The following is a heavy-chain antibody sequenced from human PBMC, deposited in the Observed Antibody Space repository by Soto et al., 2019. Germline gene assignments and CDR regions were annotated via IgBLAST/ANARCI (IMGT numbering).Heavy chain of an antibody. V-gene: IGHV1-69*13. CDR1: GGTFSSYA. CDR2: IIPIFGTA. J-gene: IGHJ5*02. Sequence: ASVKVSCKASGGTFSSYAISWVRQAPGQGLEWMGGIIPIFGTANYAQKFQGRVTITADESTSTAFMELSSLRSEDTAVYYCARALPSYGSGSYIFDPWGQGTLVTVSS. CDR3: ARALPSYGSGSYIFDP. D-gene: IGHD3-10*01.